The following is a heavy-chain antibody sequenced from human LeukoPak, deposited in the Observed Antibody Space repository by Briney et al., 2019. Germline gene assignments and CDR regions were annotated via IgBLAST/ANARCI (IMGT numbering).Heavy chain of an antibody. CDR2: IKEDGSVK. CDR1: GFTFSNHW. D-gene: IGHD1-26*01. Sequence: GGSLRLSCAASGFTFSNHWMSWVRQAPGKGLEWVANIKEDGSVKYYVNSVKGRFTISRDNAKNSLYLQMNSLRVEDRAVYYCARGSGWLDPWGQGTLATVFS. CDR3: ARGSGWLDP. V-gene: IGHV3-7*05. J-gene: IGHJ5*02.